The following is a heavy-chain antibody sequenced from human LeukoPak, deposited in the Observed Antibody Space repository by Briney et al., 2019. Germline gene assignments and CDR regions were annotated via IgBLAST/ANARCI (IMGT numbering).Heavy chain of an antibody. D-gene: IGHD3-16*01. CDR2: ISGTGGFT. CDR3: AKCEPSGDYVWIHEN. V-gene: IGHV3-23*01. Sequence: GGSLRLSCAASGFMFSTYAMTWVRQAPGKGLEWVSAISGTGGFTKYAVSVQGRFTMSRDNSKNTMFLQVNSLRAEDTAVYYCAKCEPSGDYVWIHENWGQGTLVTVSS. CDR1: GFMFSTYA. J-gene: IGHJ4*02.